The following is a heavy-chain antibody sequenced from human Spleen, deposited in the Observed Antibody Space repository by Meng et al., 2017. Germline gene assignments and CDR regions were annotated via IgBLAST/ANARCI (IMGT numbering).Heavy chain of an antibody. Sequence: VQLVESGGGVVQPGGSLRLSCAASGFTFTDYAMHWVRQAPGKGLEWVAIVSHDGNSGCYADSVKGRFSISRDNFRNTQYLQMNSLRVEDTAVYYCGDSVIINDYWGQGTLVTVSS. CDR1: GFTFTDYA. V-gene: IGHV3-30-3*01. CDR3: GDSVIINDY. CDR2: VSHDGNSG. D-gene: IGHD3-9*01. J-gene: IGHJ4*02.